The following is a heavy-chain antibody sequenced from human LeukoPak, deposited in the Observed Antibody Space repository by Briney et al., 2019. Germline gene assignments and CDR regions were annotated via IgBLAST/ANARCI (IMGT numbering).Heavy chain of an antibody. D-gene: IGHD4-17*01. J-gene: IGHJ4*02. CDR1: GYTFTSYG. CDR3: ARVLATVTTTALYY. V-gene: IGHV1-2*02. CDR2: INPNSGGT. Sequence: ASVKVSCKASGYTFTSYGISWVRQAPGQGLEWMGWINPNSGGTNYAQKFQGRVTMTRDTSISTAYMELSRLRSDDTAVYYCARVLATVTTTALYYWGQGTLVTVSS.